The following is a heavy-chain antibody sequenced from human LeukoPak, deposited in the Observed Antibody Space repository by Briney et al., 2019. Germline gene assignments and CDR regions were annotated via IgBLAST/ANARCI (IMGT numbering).Heavy chain of an antibody. CDR3: ARGGYYDSSGYYAHFDY. J-gene: IGHJ4*02. CDR1: GGSISGYY. D-gene: IGHD3-22*01. Sequence: SETLSLTCTVSGGSISGYYWSWIRQPPGKGLEWIGYIYYSGSTNYNPSLKSRVTISVDTSKNQFSLKLSSVTAADTAVYYCARGGYYDSSGYYAHFDYWGQGTLVTVSS. CDR2: IYYSGST. V-gene: IGHV4-59*01.